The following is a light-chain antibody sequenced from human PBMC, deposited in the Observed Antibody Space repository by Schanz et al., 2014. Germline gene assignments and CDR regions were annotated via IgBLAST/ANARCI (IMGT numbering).Light chain of an antibody. CDR3: CSYVSSTTPYV. V-gene: IGLV2-14*02. J-gene: IGLJ1*01. CDR2: EGS. Sequence: QSALTQPASVSGSPGQSITISCTGTSSDVGSYNLVSWYQQHPGKAPKLMIYEGSKRPSGVSNRFSGSKSGNTASLTISGLQAEDEADYYCCSYVSSTTPYVFGFGTKLTVL. CDR1: SSDVGSYNL.